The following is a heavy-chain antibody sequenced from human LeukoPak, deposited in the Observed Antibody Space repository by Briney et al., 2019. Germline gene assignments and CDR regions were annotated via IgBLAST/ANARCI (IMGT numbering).Heavy chain of an antibody. CDR2: INPNSGGT. J-gene: IGHJ6*02. Sequence: ASVKVSCKASGYTFTRYYMHWVRQAPGQGPEGMGWINPNSGGTNYAQKFQGRVTMTRDTSISTAYMELSRLRSDDTAVYYCARDRPALGYYYGMDVWGQGTTVTVSS. V-gene: IGHV1-2*02. CDR1: GYTFTRYY. CDR3: ARDRPALGYYYGMDV.